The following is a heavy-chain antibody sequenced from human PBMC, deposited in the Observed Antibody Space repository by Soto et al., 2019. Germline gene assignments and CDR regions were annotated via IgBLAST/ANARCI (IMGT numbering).Heavy chain of an antibody. CDR3: ARTDSSGYRYYYYGMDV. Sequence: LSLTCTVSGGSISSSSYYWGWIRQPPGKGLEWIGSSYYSGSTYYNPSLKSRVTISVDTSKNQFSLKLSSVTAADTAVYYCARTDSSGYRYYYYGMDVGGQGTTVTVSS. J-gene: IGHJ6*02. D-gene: IGHD3-22*01. CDR1: GGSISSSSYY. V-gene: IGHV4-39*01. CDR2: SYYSGST.